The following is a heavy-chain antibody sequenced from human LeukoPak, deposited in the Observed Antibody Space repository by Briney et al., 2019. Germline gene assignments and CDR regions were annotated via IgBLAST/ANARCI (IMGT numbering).Heavy chain of an antibody. Sequence: SVKVSCKASGGTFSSYAISWVRQAPGQALEWMGGIIPIFGTANYAQKFHGRVTITADESTSTAYMELSSLRSEDTAVYYCARVDGSGSSDYWGQGTLVTVSS. CDR1: GGTFSSYA. D-gene: IGHD3-10*01. V-gene: IGHV1-69*13. CDR3: ARVDGSGSSDY. CDR2: IIPIFGTA. J-gene: IGHJ4*02.